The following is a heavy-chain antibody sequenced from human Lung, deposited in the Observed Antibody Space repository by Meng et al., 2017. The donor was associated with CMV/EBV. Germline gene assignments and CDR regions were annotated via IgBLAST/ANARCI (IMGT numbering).Heavy chain of an antibody. Sequence: GGSLRLXCAASGFTFGSYAMTWVRQAPGKGLQWVSSISGNGYSTYYADSMKGRFTISRDNSNNTLFLQMNSLRADDTAVYYCAKDRHTSSAPYYFDSWGQGXLVTASS. J-gene: IGHJ4*02. CDR1: GFTFGSYA. CDR2: ISGNGYST. CDR3: AKDRHTSSAPYYFDS. V-gene: IGHV3-23*01.